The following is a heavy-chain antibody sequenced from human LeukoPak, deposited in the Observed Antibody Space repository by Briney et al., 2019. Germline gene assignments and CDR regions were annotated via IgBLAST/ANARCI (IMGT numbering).Heavy chain of an antibody. Sequence: SETLSLTCTVSGGSISTYYWSWIRQPPGKGLEWIGYIYYSGSTNYNPSLKSRVTISVDTSKNQFSLKLSSVTAADTAVYYRARQDIGHEFDYWGQGTLVTVSS. J-gene: IGHJ4*02. V-gene: IGHV4-59*08. CDR1: GGSISTYY. D-gene: IGHD5-12*01. CDR2: IYYSGST. CDR3: ARQDIGHEFDY.